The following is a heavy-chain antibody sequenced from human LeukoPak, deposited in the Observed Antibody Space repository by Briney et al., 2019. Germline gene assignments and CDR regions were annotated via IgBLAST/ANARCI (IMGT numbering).Heavy chain of an antibody. CDR1: GFTVSSNY. J-gene: IGHJ6*03. D-gene: IGHD6-6*01. CDR3: AKGGGYSSSSRGYYYYMDV. V-gene: IGHV3-23*01. Sequence: GGSLRLSCAASGFTVSSNYMSWVRQAPGKGLEWVSAISGSGGSTYYADSVKGRFTISRDNSKNTLYLQMNSLRAEDTAVYYCAKGGGYSSSSRGYYYYMDVWGKGTTVTVSS. CDR2: ISGSGGST.